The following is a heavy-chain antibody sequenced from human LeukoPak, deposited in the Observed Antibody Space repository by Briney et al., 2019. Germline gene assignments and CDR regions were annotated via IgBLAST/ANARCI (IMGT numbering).Heavy chain of an antibody. Sequence: SETLSLTCTVSGGSISSTNYYWNWIRQPPGKGLEWIGSIYYSGSTYYNPSLKSRVTISVDTSKNQFSLKLSSVTAADTAVYYCARHFGDYYDSSGYLIDHFDYWGQGTLVTVSS. V-gene: IGHV4-39*01. CDR1: GGSISSTNYY. CDR2: IYYSGST. CDR3: ARHFGDYYDSSGYLIDHFDY. J-gene: IGHJ4*02. D-gene: IGHD3-22*01.